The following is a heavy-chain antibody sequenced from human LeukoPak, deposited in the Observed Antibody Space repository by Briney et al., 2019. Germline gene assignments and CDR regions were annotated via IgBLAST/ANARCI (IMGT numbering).Heavy chain of an antibody. D-gene: IGHD4-11*01. CDR3: AKDLGYYSSYYYGMDV. J-gene: IGHJ6*02. CDR2: ISYDGRSK. Sequence: GGSLRLYCAASGFTFSSSGMHWVRQAPGKGLEWVAVISYDGRSKYYGDSVKGRFTISRGNSKNTLYLQMNSLRAEDSAVYYCAKDLGYYSSYYYGMDVWGQGTTVTVSS. CDR1: GFTFSSSG. V-gene: IGHV3-30*18.